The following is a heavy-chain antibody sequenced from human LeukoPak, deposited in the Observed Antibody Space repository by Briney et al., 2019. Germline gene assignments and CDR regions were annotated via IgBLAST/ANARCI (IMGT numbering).Heavy chain of an antibody. D-gene: IGHD3-10*01. J-gene: IGHJ4*02. Sequence: GGSLRLSRAASGFTFSSYGMHWVRQAPGKGLEWVAFIRYDGSNKYYADSVKGRFTISRDNSKNTLYLQMNSLRAEDTAVYYCAKDGYYGSGSYPRPGIDYWGQGTLVTVSS. CDR3: AKDGYYGSGSYPRPGIDY. CDR2: IRYDGSNK. CDR1: GFTFSSYG. V-gene: IGHV3-30*02.